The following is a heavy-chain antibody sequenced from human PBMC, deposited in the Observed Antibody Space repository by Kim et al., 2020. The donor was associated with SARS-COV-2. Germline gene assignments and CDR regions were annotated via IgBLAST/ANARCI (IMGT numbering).Heavy chain of an antibody. V-gene: IGHV1-24*01. CDR2: FDPEDGET. J-gene: IGHJ6*02. CDR1: GYTLTELS. Sequence: ASVKVSCKVSGYTLTELSMHWVRQAPGKGLEWMGGFDPEDGETIYAQKFQGRVTMTEDTSTDTAYMELSSLRSEDTAVYYCATAFCLDPISGRSSYYYYGMDVWGQGTTVTVSS. CDR3: ATAFCLDPISGRSSYYYYGMDV. D-gene: IGHD3-9*01.